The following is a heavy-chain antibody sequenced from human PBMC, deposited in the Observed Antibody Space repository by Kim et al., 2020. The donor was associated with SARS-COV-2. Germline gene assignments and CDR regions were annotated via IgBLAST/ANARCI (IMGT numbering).Heavy chain of an antibody. J-gene: IGHJ3*02. D-gene: IGHD4-17*01. CDR3: ARDSDLRGAFDI. V-gene: IGHV3-30*01. Sequence: YATSVMGRFTISRDNSKNPLYQQMNTQRAEDTAVYYCARDSDLRGAFDIWGQGTMVTVSS.